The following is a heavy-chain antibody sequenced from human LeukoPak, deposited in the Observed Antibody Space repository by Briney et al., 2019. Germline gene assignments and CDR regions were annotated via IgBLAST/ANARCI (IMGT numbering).Heavy chain of an antibody. CDR1: GFTFSSYG. CDR2: IRYDGSNK. D-gene: IGHD4-11*01. CDR3: AKGPLSQTVTSLRSSYV. V-gene: IGHV3-30*02. Sequence: GGSLRLSCAASGFTFSSYGMHWVRQAPGKGLEWVAFIRYDGSNKYYADSVKGRFTISRDNSKNTLYLQMNSLRAEDTAVYYCAKGPLSQTVTSLRSSYVWGKGTTVTVSS. J-gene: IGHJ6*04.